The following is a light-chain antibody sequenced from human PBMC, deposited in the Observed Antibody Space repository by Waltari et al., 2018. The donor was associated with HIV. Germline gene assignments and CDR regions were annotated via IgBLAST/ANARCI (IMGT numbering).Light chain of an antibody. CDR2: GAS. CDR1: QSVSSSY. CDR3: QQYGASPYT. Sequence: EIALTQSPATLTLSPGERATLSCRASQSVSSSYLAWYQQKPCQAPRLLIYGASNRATDIPDRFSGSGSGTDFTLTISRLEPEDSAVYCCQQYGASPYTFGLGTKLEI. V-gene: IGKV3-20*01. J-gene: IGKJ2*01.